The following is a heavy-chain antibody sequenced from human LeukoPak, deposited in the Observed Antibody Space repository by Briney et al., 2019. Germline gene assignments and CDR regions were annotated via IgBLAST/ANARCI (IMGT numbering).Heavy chain of an antibody. CDR2: ISSDGSST. V-gene: IGHV3-64*01. D-gene: IGHD2-2*01. CDR1: GFTFSRYA. CDR3: ARRVSSSHYDY. Sequence: GGSLRLSCAASGFTFSRYAMHWVRQAPGKGLEYVSAISSDGSSTYYANAVKGRFTISRDNSKNTLYLQMGGLRAEDMAVYYCARRVSSSHYDYWGQGTLVTVSS. J-gene: IGHJ4*02.